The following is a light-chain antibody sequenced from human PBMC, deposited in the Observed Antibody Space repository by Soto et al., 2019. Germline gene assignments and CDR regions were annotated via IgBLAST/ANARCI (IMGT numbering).Light chain of an antibody. V-gene: IGLV2-14*01. CDR1: SSDIGAYDY. Sequence: QSLLTQPASVSGSPGQSITISCTGTSSDIGAYDYVSWFQQYPGKAPTLLIYEVTFRPSGVSSRFSGSKSGNTASLTISGLQTEDEADYYCGSYASATLIFGGGTQLTVL. CDR2: EVT. J-gene: IGLJ2*01. CDR3: GSYASATLI.